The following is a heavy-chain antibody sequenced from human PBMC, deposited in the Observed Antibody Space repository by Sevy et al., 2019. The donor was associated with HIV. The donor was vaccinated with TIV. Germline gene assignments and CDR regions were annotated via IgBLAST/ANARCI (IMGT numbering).Heavy chain of an antibody. V-gene: IGHV3-21*01. CDR2: ISSSSSYI. CDR1: GFTFSSYI. J-gene: IGHJ4*02. D-gene: IGHD3-3*01. Sequence: GGSLRLSCAASGFTFSSYIMNWVRQAPGKGLEWVSSISSSSSYIYYADSVKGRLTISRDNAKNSLYLQMNSLRVEDTAVYYCARGVRDFWSGYPDYWGQGNLVTVSS. CDR3: ARGVRDFWSGYPDY.